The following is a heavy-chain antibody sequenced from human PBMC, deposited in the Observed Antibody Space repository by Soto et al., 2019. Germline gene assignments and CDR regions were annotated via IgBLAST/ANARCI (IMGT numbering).Heavy chain of an antibody. Sequence: ASVKVSCKASGYTFTSYAMHWVRQAPGQRLEWMGWINAGNGNTKYSQKFQGRVTITRDTSASTAYMELSSLRSEDTAVYYCAREYDYSNYARYYYYYGMDVWGQGTTVTVSS. V-gene: IGHV1-3*01. CDR3: AREYDYSNYARYYYYYGMDV. J-gene: IGHJ6*02. D-gene: IGHD4-4*01. CDR2: INAGNGNT. CDR1: GYTFTSYA.